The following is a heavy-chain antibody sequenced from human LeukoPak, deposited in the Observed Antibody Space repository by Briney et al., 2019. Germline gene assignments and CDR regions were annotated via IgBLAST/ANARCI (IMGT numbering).Heavy chain of an antibody. CDR3: AKDIAVAGTWSY. Sequence: GGSLRLSCAASGFTFSSYGMHWVRQAPGKGLEWVAVISYDGSNKYYADPVKGRFTISRDNSKNTLYLQMNSLRAEDTAVYYCAKDIAVAGTWSYWGQGTLVTVSS. CDR2: ISYDGSNK. CDR1: GFTFSSYG. V-gene: IGHV3-30*18. J-gene: IGHJ4*02. D-gene: IGHD6-19*01.